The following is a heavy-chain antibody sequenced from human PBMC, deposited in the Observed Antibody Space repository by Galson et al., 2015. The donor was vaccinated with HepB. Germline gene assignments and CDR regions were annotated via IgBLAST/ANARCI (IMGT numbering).Heavy chain of an antibody. J-gene: IGHJ6*02. CDR3: VRDHGMDV. V-gene: IGHV3-74*01. Sequence: SLRLSCAASGFTFSSYWMHWVRQAPGKGLVWVSYINSDGSSTSYADSVRGRFTISRDNAKNMLHLQMNSLRAEDTAVYYCVRDHGMDVWGQGTTVAVS. CDR2: INSDGSST. CDR1: GFTFSSYW.